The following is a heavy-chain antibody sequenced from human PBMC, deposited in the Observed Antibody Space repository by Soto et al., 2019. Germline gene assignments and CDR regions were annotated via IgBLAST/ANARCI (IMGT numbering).Heavy chain of an antibody. CDR3: AKDVSSRRWFDP. CDR1: CASIRSYH. D-gene: IGHD3-16*01. CDR2: IQHTGNT. Sequence: PSETLSLTCAVSCASIRSYHWSFLRQPAGKGLEWIGRIQHTGNTNYNPSLKSRVTMSADTSKNQISLKMTSVTAAGTAVYFCAKDVSSRRWFDPWGQGVRVTVSS. J-gene: IGHJ5*02. V-gene: IGHV4-4*07.